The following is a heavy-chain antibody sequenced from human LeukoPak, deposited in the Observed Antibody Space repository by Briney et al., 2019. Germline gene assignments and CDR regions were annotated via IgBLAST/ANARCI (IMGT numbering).Heavy chain of an antibody. CDR2: TDPSDSYT. Sequence: GESLRISCKGSGYSFTSYWISWVRQMPGKGLEWMGRTDPSDSYTNYSPSFQGHVTISADKSISTAYLQWSSLKASDTAMYYCARSGYCSGGSCYTSRDYYYYYGMDVWGKGTTVTVSS. D-gene: IGHD2-15*01. J-gene: IGHJ6*04. CDR1: GYSFTSYW. CDR3: ARSGYCSGGSCYTSRDYYYYYGMDV. V-gene: IGHV5-10-1*01.